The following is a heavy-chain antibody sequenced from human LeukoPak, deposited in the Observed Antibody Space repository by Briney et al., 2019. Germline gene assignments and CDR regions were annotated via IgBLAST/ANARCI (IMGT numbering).Heavy chain of an antibody. CDR3: ARHGIAAAMGEFDP. CDR1: GGSFSGYY. J-gene: IGHJ5*02. Sequence: SETLSLTCAVYGGSFSGYYWGWIRQPPGKGLEWIGSIYYSGSTYYNPSLKSRVTISVDTSKNQFSLKLSSVTAADTAVYYCARHGIAAAMGEFDPWGQGTLVTVSS. V-gene: IGHV4-39*01. D-gene: IGHD6-13*01. CDR2: IYYSGST.